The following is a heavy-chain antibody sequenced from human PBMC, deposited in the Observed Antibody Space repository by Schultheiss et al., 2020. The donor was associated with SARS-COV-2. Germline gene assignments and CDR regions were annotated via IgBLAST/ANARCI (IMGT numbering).Heavy chain of an antibody. Sequence: SLRLSCAASGFTFSSYAMHWVRQAPGKGLEWVAVISYDGSNKYYADSVKGRFTISRDNSMNTLYLQMNSLRAEDTAVYYCARVMEQLAFGGMDVWGQGTTGTVSS. CDR3: ARVMEQLAFGGMDV. V-gene: IGHV3-30*07. CDR1: GFTFSSYA. CDR2: ISYDGSNK. J-gene: IGHJ6*02. D-gene: IGHD1-26*01.